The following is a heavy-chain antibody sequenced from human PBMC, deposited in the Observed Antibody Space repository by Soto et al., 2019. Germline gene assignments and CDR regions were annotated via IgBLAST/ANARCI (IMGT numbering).Heavy chain of an antibody. CDR3: ARRQWLVGGYYCGMDV. CDR1: GYTFANYY. J-gene: IGHJ6*02. D-gene: IGHD6-19*01. V-gene: IGHV1-18*04. Sequence: ASVKVSCKASGYTFANYYMHWVRQAPGQGLEWMGWTSAYKGNTNYAQKLQGRVTMTTDTSTSTAYMELRSLRSDDTAVYYCARRQWLVGGYYCGMDVWGQGTTVTVSS. CDR2: TSAYKGNT.